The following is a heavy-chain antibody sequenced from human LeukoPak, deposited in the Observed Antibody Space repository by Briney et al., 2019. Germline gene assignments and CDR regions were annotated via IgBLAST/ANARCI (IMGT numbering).Heavy chain of an antibody. CDR2: IYTSGST. Sequence: SETLSLTCTVSGCSISSYYWSWVRQPPGKGLEWIGYIYTSGSTNYNPSLKSRVTISVDTSKNQFSLKLSSVTAADTAVYYCARLNIAENSLDPWGQGTLVTVSS. J-gene: IGHJ5*02. D-gene: IGHD6-13*01. V-gene: IGHV4-4*09. CDR1: GCSISSYY. CDR3: ARLNIAENSLDP.